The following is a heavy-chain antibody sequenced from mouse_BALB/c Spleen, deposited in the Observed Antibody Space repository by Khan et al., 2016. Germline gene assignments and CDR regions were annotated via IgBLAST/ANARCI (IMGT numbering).Heavy chain of an antibody. Sequence: QIRLVQSGPELKKPGETVKISCKASGYTFTDYSMHWVKQAPGKGLKWMGWINTETGEPTYADDFKGRFAFSLETSASTAYLQINNLKNEDTATYFCARAYYGSGGYWGQGTTLTVSS. D-gene: IGHD1-1*01. J-gene: IGHJ2*01. CDR3: ARAYYGSGGY. CDR1: GYTFTDYS. V-gene: IGHV9-2-1*01. CDR2: INTETGEP.